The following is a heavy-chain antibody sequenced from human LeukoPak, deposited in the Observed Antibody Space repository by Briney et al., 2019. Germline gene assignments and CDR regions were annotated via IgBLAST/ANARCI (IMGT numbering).Heavy chain of an antibody. Sequence: KTSEALSLSCTVSGDSISGGTFYCGCVSQPPGQCLEWIGCIHFNGNTYYNPSMESPVTIYVNMTKTQFSQKLSSVTGAGTVVYYCAGRVGATIRGGLHFWGERILVTVSS. CDR2: IHFNGNT. CDR1: GDSISGGTFY. D-gene: IGHD1-26*01. CDR3: AGRVGATIRGGLHF. V-gene: IGHV4-39*01. J-gene: IGHJ4*02.